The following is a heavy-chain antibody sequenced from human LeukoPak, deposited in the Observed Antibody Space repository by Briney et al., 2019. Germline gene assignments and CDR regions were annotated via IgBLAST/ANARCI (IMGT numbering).Heavy chain of an antibody. Sequence: SVKVSCKASGGAFSSYAISWVRQAPGQGLEWMGGIIPIFGTANYAQKFQGRVTITADKSTSTAYMELSSLRSEDTAVYYCARSGGPDIVFDYWGQGTLVTVSS. J-gene: IGHJ4*02. CDR3: ARSGGPDIVFDY. D-gene: IGHD2-15*01. V-gene: IGHV1-69*06. CDR2: IIPIFGTA. CDR1: GGAFSSYA.